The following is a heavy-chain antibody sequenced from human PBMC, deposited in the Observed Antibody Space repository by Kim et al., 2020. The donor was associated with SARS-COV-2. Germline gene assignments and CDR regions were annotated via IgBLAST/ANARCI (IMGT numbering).Heavy chain of an antibody. CDR1: GFTFSSYA. V-gene: IGHV3-23*01. CDR2: ITHNGGDT. J-gene: IGHJ4*02. Sequence: GGSLRLSCTTSGFTFSSYAMSWVRQAPGKGLEWVSAITHNGGDTYHADSVKGRFTISRDNSKNTLYLQMNSLRAEDTALYYCAKGSAAARPYYFDYWGQGTLVTVSS. D-gene: IGHD6-6*01. CDR3: AKGSAAARPYYFDY.